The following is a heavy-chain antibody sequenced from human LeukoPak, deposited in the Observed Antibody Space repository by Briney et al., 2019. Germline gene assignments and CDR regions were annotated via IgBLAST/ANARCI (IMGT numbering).Heavy chain of an antibody. CDR3: ARENHSRGSRCWLINYYYYYGMDV. J-gene: IGHJ6*02. Sequence: ASVKVSCKASGYTFTSYDINWVRQATGQGLEWMGWMNPNSGNTGYAQKFQGRVTMTRNTSISTAYMELSSLRSEDKAVYYCARENHSRGSRCWLINYYYYYGMDVWGQGTTVTVS. V-gene: IGHV1-8*01. CDR2: MNPNSGNT. CDR1: GYTFTSYD. D-gene: IGHD6-13*01.